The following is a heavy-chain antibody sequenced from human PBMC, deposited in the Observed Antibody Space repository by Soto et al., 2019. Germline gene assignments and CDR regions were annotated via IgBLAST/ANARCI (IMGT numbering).Heavy chain of an antibody. V-gene: IGHV1-2*04. D-gene: IGHD6-6*01. CDR3: GGVGSGYSRSSVMEMGSLGE. CDR2: INPNSGGT. J-gene: IGHJ4*02. Sequence: QVQLVQSGAEVKKPGASAKVSCKASGYTFTGYYMHWVRQAPGQGLEWMGWINPNSGGTNYAQKFQGWVTMTRDTAIRTAYKELRRVGSGGKAVYYRGGVGSGYSRSSVMEMGSLGEWGQGTLVTVSP. CDR1: GYTFTGYY.